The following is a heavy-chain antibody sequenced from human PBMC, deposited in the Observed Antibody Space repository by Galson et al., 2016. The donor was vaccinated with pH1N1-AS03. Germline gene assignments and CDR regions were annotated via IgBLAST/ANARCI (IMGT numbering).Heavy chain of an antibody. V-gene: IGHV3-53*01. J-gene: IGHJ4*02. Sequence: LRLSCAASGFTINNNYMSWVRQAPGKGLEWVSVIYGGGDTFYADSVKGRFTIPRDNSKNTVYLQMNSLRVEDTAVYYCAREPWGSTQGEYWGQGTLVTVSS. CDR3: AREPWGSTQGEY. CDR2: IYGGGDT. D-gene: IGHD3-16*01. CDR1: GFTINNNY.